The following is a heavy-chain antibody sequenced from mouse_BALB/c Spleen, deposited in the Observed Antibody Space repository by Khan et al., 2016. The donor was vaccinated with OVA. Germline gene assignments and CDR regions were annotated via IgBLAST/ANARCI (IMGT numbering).Heavy chain of an antibody. CDR2: INPKNGDT. Sequence: EVQLQQSGPELVKPGASVKISCKTSGYTFPEYTVHWVKQSLGKSLDWIGVINPKNGDTAYKQKVKGKATLTVDKSSSTAYMEFRRLTSEDSAVYYCARDAGRYWGQGTSVTVAS. V-gene: IGHV1-18*01. CDR1: GYTFPEYT. CDR3: ARDAGRY. D-gene: IGHD3-3*01. J-gene: IGHJ4*01.